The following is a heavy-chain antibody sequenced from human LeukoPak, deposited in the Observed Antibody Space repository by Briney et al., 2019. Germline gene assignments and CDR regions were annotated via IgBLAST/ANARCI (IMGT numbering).Heavy chain of an antibody. V-gene: IGHV3-15*01. CDR1: GFTFSNAW. J-gene: IGHJ4*02. Sequence: GRSLRLSCAASGFTFSNAWMSWVRQAPGKGLEWVGRIKSKTDGGTTDYAAPVKGRFTISRDDSKNTLYLQMNSLKTEDTAVYYCTTDSGYYGSGSFTYWGQGTLVTVSS. CDR2: IKSKTDGGTT. CDR3: TTDSGYYGSGSFTY. D-gene: IGHD3-10*01.